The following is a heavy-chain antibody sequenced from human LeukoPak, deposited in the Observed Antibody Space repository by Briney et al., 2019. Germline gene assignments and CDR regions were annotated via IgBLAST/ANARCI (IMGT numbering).Heavy chain of an antibody. Sequence: GGSLRLSCAASGFTFSNYGMHWVRQAPGKGLEWVAVIWYGGSNKYYADSVKGRFTISRDNSKNTLYLQMNSLRAEDTAVYYCAKDLTGSPDYWGQGTLVTVSS. CDR3: AKDLTGSPDY. D-gene: IGHD1-14*01. V-gene: IGHV3-30*02. J-gene: IGHJ4*02. CDR2: IWYGGSNK. CDR1: GFTFSNYG.